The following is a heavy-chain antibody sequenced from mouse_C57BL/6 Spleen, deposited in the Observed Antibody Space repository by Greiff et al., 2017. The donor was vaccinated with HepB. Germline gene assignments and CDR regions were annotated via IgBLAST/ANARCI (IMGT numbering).Heavy chain of an antibody. CDR1: GYSFTDYN. V-gene: IGHV1-39*01. J-gene: IGHJ1*03. Sequence: EVQLVESGPELVKPGASVKISCKASGYSFTDYNMNWVKQSNGKSLEWIGVINPNYGTTSYNQKFKGKATLTVDQSSSTAYMQLNSLTSEDSAVYYCAREDYSNSHWYFDVWGTGTTVTVSS. D-gene: IGHD2-5*01. CDR2: INPNYGTT. CDR3: AREDYSNSHWYFDV.